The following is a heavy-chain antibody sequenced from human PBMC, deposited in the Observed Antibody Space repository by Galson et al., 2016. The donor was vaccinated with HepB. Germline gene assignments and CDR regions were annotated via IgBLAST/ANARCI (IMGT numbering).Heavy chain of an antibody. V-gene: IGHV3-7*01. J-gene: IGHJ4*02. Sequence: SLRLSCAASGFTLSSHSMNWVRQAPGKGLEWVANIKRDGSQKEYVDSVEGRFTISRDNAKNSLFLQMNSLRVEDTAVYYCARDRTAGDSSAWYDALDYWGQGTPVTISS. CDR2: IKRDGSQK. CDR1: GFTLSSHS. CDR3: ARDRTAGDSSAWYDALDY. D-gene: IGHD6-19*01.